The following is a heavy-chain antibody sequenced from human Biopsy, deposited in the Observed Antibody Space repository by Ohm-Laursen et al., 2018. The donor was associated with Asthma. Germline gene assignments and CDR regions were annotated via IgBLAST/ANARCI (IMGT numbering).Heavy chain of an antibody. D-gene: IGHD3-16*01. Sequence: SVSLSRQTYGYTFNSAGITWARHAPGQGLEWMGLISVYNGNTKVAQKLQDRATMITDTSTSTAYMELRSVRSDDTAVCFCARAVDYTCYYGIDIWGQGATVTVS. CDR1: GYTFNSAG. V-gene: IGHV1-18*01. CDR2: ISVYNGNT. J-gene: IGHJ6*02. CDR3: ARAVDYTCYYGIDI.